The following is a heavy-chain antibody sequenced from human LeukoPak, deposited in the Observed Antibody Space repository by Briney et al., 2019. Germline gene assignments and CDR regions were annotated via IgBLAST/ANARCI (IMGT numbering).Heavy chain of an antibody. J-gene: IGHJ5*02. D-gene: IGHD4/OR15-4a*01. CDR2: IIPIFGTA. CDR1: GGTFSSYA. CDR3: ARDDTESPLGAA. V-gene: IGHV1-69*13. Sequence: GASVKVSCKASGGTFSSYAISWVRQAPGQGLEWMGGIIPIFGTANYAQKFQGRVTITADESTSTAYMELSSLRSEDTAVYYCARDDTESPLGAAWGQGTLLTVSS.